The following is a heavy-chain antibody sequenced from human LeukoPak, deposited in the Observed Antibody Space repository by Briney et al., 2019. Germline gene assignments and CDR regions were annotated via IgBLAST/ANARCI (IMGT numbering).Heavy chain of an antibody. CDR1: GFTFSSYW. Sequence: PGGSLRLSCAASGFTFSSYWMSWVRQAPGKGLEWVANIKQDGSEKYYVDSVKGRFTISRDNAKNSQYLQMNSLRAEDTAVYYCARDGGRSSSWYVSLDYWGQGTLVTVSS. CDR2: IKQDGSEK. D-gene: IGHD6-13*01. J-gene: IGHJ4*02. CDR3: ARDGGRSSSWYVSLDY. V-gene: IGHV3-7*01.